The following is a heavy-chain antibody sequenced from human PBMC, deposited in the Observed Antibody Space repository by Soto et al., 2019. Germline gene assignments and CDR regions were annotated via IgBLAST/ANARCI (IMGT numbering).Heavy chain of an antibody. J-gene: IGHJ5*02. D-gene: IGHD2-2*02. Sequence: SETLSLTCAASGGSISSGGYSWSWIRQPPGKGLEWIGYIYHSGSTYYNPSLKSRVTISVDRSKNQFSLKLSSVTAADTAVYYCARGAVPAAIKWFDPWGQGTLVTVSS. CDR2: IYHSGST. CDR1: GGSISSGGYS. CDR3: ARGAVPAAIKWFDP. V-gene: IGHV4-30-2*01.